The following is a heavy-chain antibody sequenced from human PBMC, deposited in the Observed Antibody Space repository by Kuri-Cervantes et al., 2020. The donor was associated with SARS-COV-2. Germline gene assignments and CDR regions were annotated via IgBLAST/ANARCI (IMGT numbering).Heavy chain of an antibody. CDR3: ATSGTRGLEE. D-gene: IGHD5-24*01. Sequence: GGSLRLSCAASGFTFSDDYMTWVRQAPGMGLEWVADISTTGTYKNYADSVKGRFTISRGNAKNSLILQMSSLRAEDTAVYYCATSGTRGLEEWGQGTLVTVSS. CDR2: ISTTGTYK. CDR1: GFTFSDDY. J-gene: IGHJ4*02. V-gene: IGHV3-11*06.